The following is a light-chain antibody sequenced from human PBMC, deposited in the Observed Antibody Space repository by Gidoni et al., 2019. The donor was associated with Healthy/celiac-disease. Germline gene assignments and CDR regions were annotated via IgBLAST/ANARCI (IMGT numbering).Light chain of an antibody. Sequence: IQMTQSPSSLSASVGDRVTITCQASPDISNYLNWYQQKPGKAPKLLIYVASNLETGVPSRFRGSGSGTDFTFTISSLQPEYIATYYCQQYDNLPWTFGQGTKVEIK. CDR3: QQYDNLPWT. J-gene: IGKJ1*01. V-gene: IGKV1-33*01. CDR2: VAS. CDR1: PDISNY.